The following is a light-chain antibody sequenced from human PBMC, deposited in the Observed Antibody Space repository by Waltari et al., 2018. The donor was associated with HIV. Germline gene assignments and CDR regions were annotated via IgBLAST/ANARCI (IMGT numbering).Light chain of an antibody. V-gene: IGKV1-39*01. CDR1: QSISSH. Sequence: DIQMTQSPSSLSAYLGDRVTITCRASQSISSHLNWYQQKPGEAPNVLIYAASSLRSDVPSRFSGSGSGTEFTLTISSLQLEDFATYFCQQSYSSPNNFGQGT. J-gene: IGKJ2*01. CDR3: QQSYSSPNN. CDR2: AAS.